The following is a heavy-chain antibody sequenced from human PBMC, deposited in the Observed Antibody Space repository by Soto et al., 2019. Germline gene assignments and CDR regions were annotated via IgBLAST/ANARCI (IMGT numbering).Heavy chain of an antibody. D-gene: IGHD6-13*01. CDR1: GYTFTSYG. CDR3: ARSRGYSSSWYYFDY. Sequence: QVQLVQSGDEVKKPGASVKVSCKASGYTFTSYGISWLRQAPGQGLEWMGWISAYNGNTNYAQKLQGRVTMTKDTSTSTAYMKLGSLGSDDTAVYYCARSRGYSSSWYYFDYWGQGTLVTVSS. CDR2: ISAYNGNT. J-gene: IGHJ4*02. V-gene: IGHV1-18*01.